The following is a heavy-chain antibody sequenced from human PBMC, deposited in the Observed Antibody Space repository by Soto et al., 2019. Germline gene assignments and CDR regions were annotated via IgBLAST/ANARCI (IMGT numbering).Heavy chain of an antibody. Sequence: PSETLSLTCTVSGGSISSYYWSWIRQPPGKGLEWIGYIYYSGSTNYNPSLKSRVTISVDTSKNQFSLKLNSVTAADTAVYYCARTEMRKYCSGGSCYIYYYYYYMDVWGKGTKVTVS. CDR2: IYYSGST. D-gene: IGHD2-15*01. CDR1: GGSISSYY. J-gene: IGHJ6*03. CDR3: ARTEMRKYCSGGSCYIYYYYYYMDV. V-gene: IGHV4-59*01.